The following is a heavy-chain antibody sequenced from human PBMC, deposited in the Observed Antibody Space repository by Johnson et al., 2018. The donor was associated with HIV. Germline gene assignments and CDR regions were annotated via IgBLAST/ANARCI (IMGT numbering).Heavy chain of an antibody. CDR3: ARGGGSDWYNAFDL. CDR1: GFTFSDYY. CDR2: IRTDGSST. D-gene: IGHD6-19*01. J-gene: IGHJ3*01. V-gene: IGHV3-11*04. Sequence: QVQLVESGGGLVTPGGSVKLSCQGSGFTFSDYYMTWIRQAPGKGLEWVSYIRTDGSSTYYADAVKGRFTFVRVNAKNSVYLQMTSLRVEDTAVYYCARGGGSDWYNAFDLWGRGTMVTVSS.